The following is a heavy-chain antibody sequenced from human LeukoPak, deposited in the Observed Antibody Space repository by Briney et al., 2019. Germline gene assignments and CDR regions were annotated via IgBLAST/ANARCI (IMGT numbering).Heavy chain of an antibody. CDR2: IKQDGSEK. CDR1: GFTLSYSW. J-gene: IGHJ6*02. V-gene: IGHV3-7*05. CDR3: ARGASYYGMDV. Sequence: GGSLRLSCAASGFTLSYSWMNWVRQAPGKGLEWVANIKQDGSEKYYVDSVKGRFTISRDNAKNSLYIQMNSLRAEDTAVYYCARGASYYGMDVWGQGTTVTVSS.